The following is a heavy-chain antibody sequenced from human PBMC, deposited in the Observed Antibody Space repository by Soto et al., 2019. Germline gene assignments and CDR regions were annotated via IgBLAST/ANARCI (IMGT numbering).Heavy chain of an antibody. J-gene: IGHJ4*02. Sequence: QVQLVQSGAEVKRPGSSVKVSCKASGDTFNFYSINWVRQAPGLGLEWMGRVNPIVSMSNYAQKFQGRVTMTSATSTSTAYMELISLTSEDTATYYCASSYGSGYRAFDYWGQGALVTVSS. D-gene: IGHD3-10*01. CDR3: ASSYGSGYRAFDY. V-gene: IGHV1-69*02. CDR2: VNPIVSMS. CDR1: GDTFNFYS.